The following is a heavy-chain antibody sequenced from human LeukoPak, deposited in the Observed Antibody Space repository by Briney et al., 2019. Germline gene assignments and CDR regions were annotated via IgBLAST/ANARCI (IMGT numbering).Heavy chain of an antibody. CDR2: IYTSGST. CDR3: ARETGFYYFDY. Sequence: SETLSLTCTVSGGSISSYYWSWIRQPAGKGLEWIGRIYTSGSTNYNPSLKSLVTISVDKSKNQFSLKLSYVTDADTAVYYCARETGFYYFDYWGQGTLVTVSS. CDR1: GGSISSYY. V-gene: IGHV4-4*07. D-gene: IGHD3-3*01. J-gene: IGHJ4*02.